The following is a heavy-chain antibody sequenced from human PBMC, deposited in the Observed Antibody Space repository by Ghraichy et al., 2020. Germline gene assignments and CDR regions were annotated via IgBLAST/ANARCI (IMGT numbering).Heavy chain of an antibody. Sequence: GESLRLSCAASGFTFSSYAMSWVRQAPGKGLEWVSAISGSGGSTYYADSVKGRFTISRDNSKNTLYLQMNSLRAEDTAVYYCAKDRVGELTFRSSNAFDIWGQGTMVTVSS. CDR2: ISGSGGST. CDR3: AKDRVGELTFRSSNAFDI. V-gene: IGHV3-23*01. J-gene: IGHJ3*02. CDR1: GFTFSSYA. D-gene: IGHD3-3*01.